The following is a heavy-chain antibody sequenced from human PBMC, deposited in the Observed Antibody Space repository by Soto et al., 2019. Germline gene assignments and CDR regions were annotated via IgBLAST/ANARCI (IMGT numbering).Heavy chain of an antibody. Sequence: QVQLVESGGGVVQPGGSLRLSCAASGFTFRNHAMHWVRQAPGKGLECLAVIAYDGSNAFYRDSVKGRFTVSRDNSKNTLYLHMDSLRSEDTGVYYCARGDREDILVVVGARPGEYGIDIWGQGTTVNVS. V-gene: IGHV3-30-3*01. CDR2: IAYDGSNA. J-gene: IGHJ6*01. D-gene: IGHD2-15*01. CDR1: GFTFRNHA. CDR3: ARGDREDILVVVGARPGEYGIDI.